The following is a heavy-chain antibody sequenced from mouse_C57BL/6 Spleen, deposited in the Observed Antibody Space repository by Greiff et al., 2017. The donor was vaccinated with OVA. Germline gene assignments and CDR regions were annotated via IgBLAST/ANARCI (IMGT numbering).Heavy chain of an antibody. D-gene: IGHD2-4*01. Sequence: EVQLQQSGAELVKPGASVKLSCTASGFNIKDYYMHWVKQRTEQGLEWIGRIDPEDGETKYAPKFPGKATITADTSSNTAYLQLSSLTSEDTAVYYCARSSSVIFDYWGQGTTLTVSS. CDR2: IDPEDGET. V-gene: IGHV14-2*01. CDR3: ARSSSVIFDY. J-gene: IGHJ2*01. CDR1: GFNIKDYY.